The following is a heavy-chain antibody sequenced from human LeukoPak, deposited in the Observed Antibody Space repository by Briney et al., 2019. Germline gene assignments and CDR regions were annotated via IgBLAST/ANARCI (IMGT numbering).Heavy chain of an antibody. Sequence: ASVTVSCKASGYTFPGYYIHWVRQAPGQGLEWMGWINPNSGGTNYAQKFQGRVTMTRDTSITYMELSRLRSDDTAVYYCARAYSGYEAFDYWGQGTLVTVSS. V-gene: IGHV1-2*02. CDR1: GYTFPGYY. CDR3: ARAYSGYEAFDY. D-gene: IGHD5-12*01. J-gene: IGHJ4*02. CDR2: INPNSGGT.